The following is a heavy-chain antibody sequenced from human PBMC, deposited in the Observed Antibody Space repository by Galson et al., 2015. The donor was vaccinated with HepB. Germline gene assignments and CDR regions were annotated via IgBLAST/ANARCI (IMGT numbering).Heavy chain of an antibody. CDR2: IYPGDSDT. Sequence: QSGAEVKKPGESLRISCTGSGYSFTSYWIGWVRQMPGKGLEWMGIIYPGDSDTRYSPSFQGQVTISADKSISTAYLQWSSLKASDTAMYYCARSQYSSGWTFDPWGQGTLVTVSS. V-gene: IGHV5-51*01. J-gene: IGHJ5*02. D-gene: IGHD6-19*01. CDR3: ARSQYSSGWTFDP. CDR1: GYSFTSYW.